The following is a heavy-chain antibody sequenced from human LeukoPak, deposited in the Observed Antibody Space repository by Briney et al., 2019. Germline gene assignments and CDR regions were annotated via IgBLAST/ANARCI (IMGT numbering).Heavy chain of an antibody. CDR3: VRGRYSSGWFKDKNWFDP. Sequence: SETLSLTCAVSGVAISLGGYAWNWIRQPPGKGLEWIAYIYHSGTTYYNPSLKSRATISVDTSKNQFSLKLSSVTAADTAVYYCVRGRYSSGWFKDKNWFDPWGQGIPVTVSS. J-gene: IGHJ5*02. CDR1: GVAISLGGYA. D-gene: IGHD6-19*01. CDR2: IYHSGTT. V-gene: IGHV4-30-4*07.